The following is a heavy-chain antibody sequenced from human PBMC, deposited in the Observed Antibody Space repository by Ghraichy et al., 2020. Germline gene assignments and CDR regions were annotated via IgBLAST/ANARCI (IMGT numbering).Heavy chain of an antibody. CDR3: ARDGPDYHYMDV. Sequence: GGSLRLYCAASGFSFSGYDMEWVRQAPGKGLEWVASIWSDGTNKYYGDSVKGRFTISRDNSKKMLSLQMNSLRVEDTAVYYCARDGPDYHYMDVWGKGTTVTVSS. CDR2: IWSDGTNK. V-gene: IGHV3-33*01. CDR1: GFSFSGYD. J-gene: IGHJ6*03.